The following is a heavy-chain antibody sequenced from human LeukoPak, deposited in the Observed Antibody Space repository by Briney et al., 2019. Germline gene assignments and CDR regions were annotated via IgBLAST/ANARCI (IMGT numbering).Heavy chain of an antibody. J-gene: IGHJ3*01. CDR2: ISSSSSYI. CDR1: GFTFSSYS. V-gene: IGHV3-21*01. CDR3: ARDSGGYYDTTGLWGDF. Sequence: GGSLRLSCAASGFTFSSYSMNWVRQAPGKGLEWVSSISSSSSYIYYADSVKGRFTISRDNAENSLYLQMNSLRAEDTAVYYCARDSGGYYDTTGLWGDFWGQGTMVTVS. D-gene: IGHD3-22*01.